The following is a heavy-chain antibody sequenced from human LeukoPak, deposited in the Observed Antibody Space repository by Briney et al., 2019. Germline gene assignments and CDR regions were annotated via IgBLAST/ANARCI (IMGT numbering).Heavy chain of an antibody. V-gene: IGHV4-59*08. CDR2: IYYSGST. D-gene: IGHD6-19*01. CDR1: DGSISSYF. J-gene: IGHJ4*02. Sequence: SETLSLTCTVSDGSISSYFWSWIRQPPGKGLEWIGYIYYSGSTNYNPSLKSRVTMSVDTSKNQFSLKLSSVTAADTAVYYCARIERAVAGTIDYWGQRTLVTVSS. CDR3: ARIERAVAGTIDY.